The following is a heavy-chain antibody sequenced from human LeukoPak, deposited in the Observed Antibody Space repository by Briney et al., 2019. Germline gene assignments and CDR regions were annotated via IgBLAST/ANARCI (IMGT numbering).Heavy chain of an antibody. D-gene: IGHD3-22*01. CDR2: ISYDGSNK. J-gene: IGHJ4*02. V-gene: IGHV3-30-3*01. CDR1: GFTFSSYA. Sequence: GGSLRLSCAASGFTFSSYAMHWVRQAPGKGLEWVAVISYDGSNKYYADSVKGRFTISRDNSKNTLHLQMNSLRAEDTAVYYCASSHSSGYYRRYYFDYWGQGTLVTVSS. CDR3: ASSHSSGYYRRYYFDY.